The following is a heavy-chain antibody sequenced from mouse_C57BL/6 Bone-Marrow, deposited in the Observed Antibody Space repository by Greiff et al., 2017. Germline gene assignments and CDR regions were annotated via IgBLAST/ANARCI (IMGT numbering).Heavy chain of an antibody. CDR1: GFTFTDYY. CDR2: IRNKANGYTT. J-gene: IGHJ3*01. D-gene: IGHD2-2*01. CDR3: ARGYGYAWFAY. Sequence: EVMLVESGGGLVQPGGSLSLSCAASGFTFTDYYMSWVRQPPGKALEWLGFIRNKANGYTTEYSASVQGRFTISRDNSQSILYLQMNALRAEDSATYYCARGYGYAWFAYWGQGTLVTVSA. V-gene: IGHV7-3*01.